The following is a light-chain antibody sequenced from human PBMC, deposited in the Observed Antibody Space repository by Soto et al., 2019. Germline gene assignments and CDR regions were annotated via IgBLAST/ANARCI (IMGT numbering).Light chain of an antibody. CDR2: AAS. Sequence: DIQMTQSPSSVSASVGVRGTITCRARQGISSWLAWYQQKPWKAPNLQIYAASSFHSGVPSRFSGGESGTGCTLTIGSLQPEDFATYYCQQADTFPLTFGGGTKVEFK. J-gene: IGKJ4*01. CDR1: QGISSW. V-gene: IGKV1-12*01. CDR3: QQADTFPLT.